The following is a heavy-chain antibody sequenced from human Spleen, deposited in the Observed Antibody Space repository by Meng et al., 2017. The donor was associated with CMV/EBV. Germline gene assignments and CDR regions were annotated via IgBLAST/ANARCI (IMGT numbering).Heavy chain of an antibody. D-gene: IGHD2-2*02. J-gene: IGHJ5*02. V-gene: IGHV1-69*05. Sequence: VSSYGSTWVRQAPGQGLEWMGGIIPMFRTAKYAKKFQGRVTITTDESTSTAYMELSSLRSEDTAVYHCARARIVVVPAAIWYNWFDPWGQGTLVTVSS. CDR2: IIPMFRTA. CDR3: ARARIVVVPAAIWYNWFDP. CDR1: VSSYG.